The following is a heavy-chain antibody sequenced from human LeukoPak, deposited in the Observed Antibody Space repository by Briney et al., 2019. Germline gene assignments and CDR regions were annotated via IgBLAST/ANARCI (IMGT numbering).Heavy chain of an antibody. CDR2: IHYSGST. J-gene: IGHJ3*02. CDR3: ARARYVNSFYAFDI. D-gene: IGHD3-9*01. Sequence: SETLSLTCSVSGASISSHYWSWIRQPPGKGLEWIGYIHYSGSTNCNPSLKSRVTISLDTSKNQFSLKLTSVTAADTAVYYCARARYVNSFYAFDIWGQGTLVTVSS. CDR1: GASISSHY. V-gene: IGHV4-59*11.